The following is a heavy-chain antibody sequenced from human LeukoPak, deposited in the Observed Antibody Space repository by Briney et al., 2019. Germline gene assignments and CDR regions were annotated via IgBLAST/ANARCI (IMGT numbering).Heavy chain of an antibody. CDR2: IIAGGDT. Sequence: GGSLRLSCVASGFTFRSYAMAWVRQAPGKGLEQGLEWVASIIAGGDTFYADSVKGRFTISRDNPKNTLYLQMNSLRAEDTAVYFCAKRGIVIRAVIIVGFHKEAYYFDYWGQGTLVTVSS. CDR3: AKRGIVIRAVIIVGFHKEAYYFDY. V-gene: IGHV3-23*01. D-gene: IGHD3-10*01. CDR1: GFTFRSYA. J-gene: IGHJ4*02.